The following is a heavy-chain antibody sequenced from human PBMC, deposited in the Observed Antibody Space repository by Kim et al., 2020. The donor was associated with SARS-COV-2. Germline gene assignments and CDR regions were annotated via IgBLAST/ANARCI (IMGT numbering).Heavy chain of an antibody. CDR3: ARAVIGMIVVVHEFDY. Sequence: SETLSLTCTVSGGSISSGGYYWSWIRQHPGKGLEWIGYIYYSGSTYYNPSLKSRVTISVDTSKNQFSLKLSSVTAADTAVYFCARAVIGMIVVVHEFDYWGQGTLVTVSS. CDR1: GGSISSGGYY. J-gene: IGHJ4*02. D-gene: IGHD3-22*01. V-gene: IGHV4-31*03. CDR2: IYYSGST.